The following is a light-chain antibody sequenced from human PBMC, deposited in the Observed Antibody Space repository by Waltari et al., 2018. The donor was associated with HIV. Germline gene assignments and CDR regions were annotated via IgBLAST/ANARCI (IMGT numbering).Light chain of an antibody. J-gene: IGKJ1*01. V-gene: IGKV3-15*01. Sequence: EIVMTPSPATLSVSTGESGTLSCRTSQNVSSNLAWYQHKPGQAPRLLIYDASKRTTGIPGSFSGSGSGTDFTLTISSLQSEDFAVYYCQQYNSWPRTFGQGTKVEIK. CDR1: QNVSSN. CDR3: QQYNSWPRT. CDR2: DAS.